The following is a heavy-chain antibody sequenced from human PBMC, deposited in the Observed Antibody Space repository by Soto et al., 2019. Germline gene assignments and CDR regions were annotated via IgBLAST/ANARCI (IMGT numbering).Heavy chain of an antibody. V-gene: IGHV3-33*01. CDR1: GFTFSSYG. Sequence: QVQLVESGGGVVQPGRSLRLSCAASGFTFSSYGMHWVRQASGKGLEWVAVIWYDGSNKYYADAVKGRFTISRDNSKNTLYLQMNSRRAEDTAVYYCARDRFASRYCSGSSCPLMFDPWGQGTLVTVSS. CDR3: ARDRFASRYCSGSSCPLMFDP. D-gene: IGHD2-15*01. CDR2: IWYDGSNK. J-gene: IGHJ5*02.